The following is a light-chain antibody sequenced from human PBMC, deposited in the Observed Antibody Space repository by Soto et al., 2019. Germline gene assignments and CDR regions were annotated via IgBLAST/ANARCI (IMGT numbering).Light chain of an antibody. CDR2: EVS. Sequence: QSALTQPASVSGSPGQSITISCTGTSSDVGDYNFVSWYQQLPGKAPKLMIYEVSHRPSGVSNRFSGSKSGNTASLTISGLLAEDEAHYYCSSHTSSSIWVFGGGTKVNVL. V-gene: IGLV2-14*03. J-gene: IGLJ3*02. CDR1: SSDVGDYNF. CDR3: SSHTSSSIWV.